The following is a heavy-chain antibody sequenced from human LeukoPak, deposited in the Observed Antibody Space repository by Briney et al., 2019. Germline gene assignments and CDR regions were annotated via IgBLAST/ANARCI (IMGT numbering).Heavy chain of an antibody. CDR3: AKAPDIVASY. Sequence: AGGSLRLSCAASGFTFSSYAMSWVRQAPGKGLEWVSAISGSGGSTYYADSVKGRSTISRDNSKNTLYLQMNSPRAEDTAVYYCAKAPDIVASYWGQGTLVTVSS. V-gene: IGHV3-23*01. CDR2: ISGSGGST. CDR1: GFTFSSYA. J-gene: IGHJ4*02. D-gene: IGHD5-12*01.